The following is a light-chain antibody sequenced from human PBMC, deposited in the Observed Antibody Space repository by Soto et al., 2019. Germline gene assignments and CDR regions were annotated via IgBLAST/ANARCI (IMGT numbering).Light chain of an antibody. V-gene: IGLV1-40*01. CDR3: QSYDNSLGGVV. Sequence: QSVLTQPPSVSGAPGQRVTISCTGSSSNIGAVYDVHWYQQLPGRDPKLLIYGNSNRPSGVPDRFSGSKSGSSASLAITGLQAEDEAHYHCQSYDNSLGGVVFGGGTKLTVL. CDR2: GNS. CDR1: SSNIGAVYD. J-gene: IGLJ2*01.